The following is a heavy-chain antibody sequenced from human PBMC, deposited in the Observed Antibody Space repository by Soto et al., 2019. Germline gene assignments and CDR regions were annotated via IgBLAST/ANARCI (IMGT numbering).Heavy chain of an antibody. CDR2: IVSSSTYI. V-gene: IGHV3-21*01. CDR1: GFNFNSYS. Sequence: GGSLRLSCAASGFNFNSYSMNWVRQAPGKGLEWVSSIVSSSTYIFYADSVKGRFTISRDNAKNSLYLQMNSLRAEDTAVYYCARDRSSGWPMEYWGQGTLVTVSS. J-gene: IGHJ4*02. CDR3: ARDRSSGWPMEY. D-gene: IGHD6-19*01.